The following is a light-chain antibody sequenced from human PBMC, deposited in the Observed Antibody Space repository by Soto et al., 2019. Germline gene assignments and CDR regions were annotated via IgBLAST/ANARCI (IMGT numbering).Light chain of an antibody. CDR2: GAS. Sequence: EIVLTQSPGTLSLSPGERATLSCRASQSVSNNYLAWYQQKPGQAPRRLIFGASGRATGIPDRFSGSGSGTYFTLTILRLEPEDFSVYHWQQYGTSPTFGQGTKVDIK. V-gene: IGKV3-20*01. CDR1: QSVSNNY. J-gene: IGKJ3*01. CDR3: QQYGTSPT.